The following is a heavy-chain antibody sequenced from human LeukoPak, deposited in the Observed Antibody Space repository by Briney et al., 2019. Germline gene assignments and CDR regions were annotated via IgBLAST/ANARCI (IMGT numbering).Heavy chain of an antibody. CDR1: GGSFSGYY. J-gene: IGHJ4*02. V-gene: IGHV4-34*01. Sequence: PSETLSLTCAVYGGSFSGYYWSWIRQPPGKGLEWIGEINHSGSTNYNPSLKSRVTISVDTSKNQFSLKLSSVTAADTAVYYCATYGDFSTFGYWGQGTLVTVSS. CDR2: INHSGST. CDR3: ATYGDFSTFGY. D-gene: IGHD4-17*01.